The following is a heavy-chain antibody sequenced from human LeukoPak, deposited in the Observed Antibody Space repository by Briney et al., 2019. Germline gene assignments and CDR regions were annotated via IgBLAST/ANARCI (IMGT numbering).Heavy chain of an antibody. CDR1: GYTFTSYY. D-gene: IGHD2/OR15-2a*01. CDR2: INPSGGST. CDR3: ARNSMSPDYYYYYMDV. J-gene: IGHJ6*03. Sequence: ASVKVSCKASGYTFTSYYMHWVRQAPGQGLEWMGIINPSGGSTSYAQKFQGRVTMTRNTSISTAYMELSSLRSEDTAVYYCARNSMSPDYYYYYMDVWGKGTTVTVSS. V-gene: IGHV1-46*01.